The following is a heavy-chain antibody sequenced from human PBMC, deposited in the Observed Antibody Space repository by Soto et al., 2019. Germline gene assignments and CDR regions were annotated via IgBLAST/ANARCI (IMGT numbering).Heavy chain of an antibody. Sequence: GGSLRLSCAASGFTFTTTWLHWVCQAPGMGLVWVSHINNDGGVTTYADSVKGRFTISRDNAKNTVYLQMNSLRAEDTAVYYCTTDGSFAQHVWGQGIMVTVSS. CDR2: INNDGGVT. CDR3: TTDGSFAQHV. D-gene: IGHD1-1*01. V-gene: IGHV3-74*03. CDR1: GFTFTTTW. J-gene: IGHJ3*01.